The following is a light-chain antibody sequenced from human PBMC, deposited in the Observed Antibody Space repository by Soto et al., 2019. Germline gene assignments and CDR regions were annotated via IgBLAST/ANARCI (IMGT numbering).Light chain of an antibody. Sequence: EIVLTQSPATLSLSPGERATLSCRASQSVRSNLAWYQQKPGQAPRLLIHDASNRATGIPARFSGSGSGTDFTLTISSLEPEDFAVYYCQQRTSWLTFGGGTKVEIK. CDR1: QSVRSN. CDR2: DAS. J-gene: IGKJ4*01. CDR3: QQRTSWLT. V-gene: IGKV3-11*01.